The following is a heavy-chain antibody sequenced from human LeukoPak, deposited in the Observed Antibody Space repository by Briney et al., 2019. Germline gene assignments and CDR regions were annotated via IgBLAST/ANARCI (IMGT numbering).Heavy chain of an antibody. D-gene: IGHD4-23*01. Sequence: PSETLSLTCAVYGGSFSGYYWSWIRQPPGKGLEWIWYSGSTNYNPSLKSRVTISVDTSKNQFSLKLSSVTAADTAVYYCARLYGGYCDYWGQGTLVTVSS. V-gene: IGHV4-59*08. J-gene: IGHJ4*02. CDR3: ARLYGGYCDY. CDR1: GGSFSGYY. CDR2: SGST.